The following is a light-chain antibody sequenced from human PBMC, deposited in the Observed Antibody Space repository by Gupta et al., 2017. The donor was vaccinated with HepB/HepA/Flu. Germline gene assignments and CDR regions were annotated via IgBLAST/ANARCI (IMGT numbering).Light chain of an antibody. Sequence: DIKMTQSPSSLSASVGDRLTISCRASQTIGHYLNWYQHKQGKAPKLLISAASILEIGVRRRFSGSGSATDSTLTIRSLQPEDFAIYYCQPTYSGHTFGGGTKVEIK. CDR2: AAS. V-gene: IGKV1-39*01. CDR1: QTIGHY. CDR3: QPTYSGHT. J-gene: IGKJ4*01.